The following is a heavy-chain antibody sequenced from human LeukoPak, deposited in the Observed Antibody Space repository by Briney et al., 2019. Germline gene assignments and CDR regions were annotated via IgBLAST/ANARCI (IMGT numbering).Heavy chain of an antibody. V-gene: IGHV3-7*01. CDR2: IKQDGSEK. Sequence: GGSLRLSCAASGFTFSSYWMSWVRQAPGKGLEWVANIKQDGSEKYYVDSVKGRFTISRDNSKNTLYLQMNSLRAEDTAVYYCARGFGYYDSSGYLDYWGQGTLVTVSS. D-gene: IGHD3-22*01. CDR3: ARGFGYYDSSGYLDY. CDR1: GFTFSSYW. J-gene: IGHJ4*02.